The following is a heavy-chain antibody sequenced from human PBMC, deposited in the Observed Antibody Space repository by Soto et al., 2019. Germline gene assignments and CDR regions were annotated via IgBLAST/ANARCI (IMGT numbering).Heavy chain of an antibody. CDR3: AKDESGSSTYYYYYYMDV. Sequence: EVQLLESGGGLVQPGGSLRLSCAASGFTCSSYAMSWVRQAPGKGLEWVSAISGSGGSTYYADSVKGRFTISRDNSKNTLYLQMNSLRAEDTAVYYCAKDESGSSTYYYYYYMDVWGKGTTVTVSS. CDR2: ISGSGGST. V-gene: IGHV3-23*01. J-gene: IGHJ6*03. CDR1: GFTCSSYA. D-gene: IGHD2-2*01.